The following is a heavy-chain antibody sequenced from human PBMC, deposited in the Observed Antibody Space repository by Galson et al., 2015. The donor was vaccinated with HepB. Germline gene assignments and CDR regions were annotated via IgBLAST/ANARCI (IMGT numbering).Heavy chain of an antibody. V-gene: IGHV1-69*13. Sequence: SVKVSCKASGGTFSSYAISWVRQAPGQGLEWMGGIIPIFGTANYAQKFQGRVTITADESTSTAYMELSSLRSEDTAVYYCARDHYYDFWSGYYLYYYYMDVWGKGTTVTVSS. J-gene: IGHJ6*03. CDR1: GGTFSSYA. CDR2: IIPIFGTA. D-gene: IGHD3-3*01. CDR3: ARDHYYDFWSGYYLYYYYMDV.